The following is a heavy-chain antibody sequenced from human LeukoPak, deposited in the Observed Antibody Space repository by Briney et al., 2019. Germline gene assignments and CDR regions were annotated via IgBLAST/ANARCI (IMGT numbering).Heavy chain of an antibody. CDR3: VGTFTVFGVVATIA. V-gene: IGHV3-23*01. J-gene: IGHJ4*02. CDR2: ISYSGDNRGGNT. D-gene: IGHD3-3*01. CDR1: GFTFSSYA. Sequence: GGSLRLSCAASGFTFSSYAMSWVRQAPGKGLEWLSSISYSGDNRGGNTYYADSVRGRFSISRDTSQNTVFLQMSSLRVDDTAAYYCVGTFTVFGVVATIAWGQGTLVTVSS.